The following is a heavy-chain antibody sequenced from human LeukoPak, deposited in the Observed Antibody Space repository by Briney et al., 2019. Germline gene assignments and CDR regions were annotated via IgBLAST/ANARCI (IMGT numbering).Heavy chain of an antibody. Sequence: GGSLRLSCAASGFTFSSYAMHWVRQAPGKGLEWVAVISYDGSNKYYADSVKGRFTISRDNSKNTLYLQMNSLRAEDTAVYYCVKKRNGQQPGHPWGQGTLVTVSS. J-gene: IGHJ5*02. CDR2: ISYDGSNK. D-gene: IGHD6-13*01. V-gene: IGHV3-30-3*02. CDR3: VKKRNGQQPGHP. CDR1: GFTFSSYA.